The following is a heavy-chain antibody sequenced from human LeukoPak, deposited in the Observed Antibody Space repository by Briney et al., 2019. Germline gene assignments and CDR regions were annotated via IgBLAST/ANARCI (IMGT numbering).Heavy chain of an antibody. CDR1: GGSISSYY. J-gene: IGHJ4*02. CDR2: IYYSGST. CDR3: ARDRYSSSCGGDY. D-gene: IGHD6-13*01. V-gene: IGHV4-59*01. Sequence: SETLSLTCTVSGGSISSYYWSWIRQPPGKGLEWIGYIYYSGSTNYNPSLKSRVTISVDTSKNQFSLKLSSVTAADTAVYYCARDRYSSSCGGDYWGQGTLVTVSS.